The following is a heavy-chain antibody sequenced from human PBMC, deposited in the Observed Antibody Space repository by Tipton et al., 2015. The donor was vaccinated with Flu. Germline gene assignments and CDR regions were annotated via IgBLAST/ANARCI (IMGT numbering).Heavy chain of an antibody. Sequence: SLRLSCAASGFTFSSYEMNWVRQAPGKGLEWVSYISSSGSTIYYADSVKGRFTISRDNAKNSLYLQMNSLRAEDTAVYYCARDRGDYGGNAPPYGMDVWGQGTTVTVSS. D-gene: IGHD4-23*01. CDR3: ARDRGDYGGNAPPYGMDV. V-gene: IGHV3-48*03. CDR1: GFTFSSYE. CDR2: ISSSGSTI. J-gene: IGHJ6*02.